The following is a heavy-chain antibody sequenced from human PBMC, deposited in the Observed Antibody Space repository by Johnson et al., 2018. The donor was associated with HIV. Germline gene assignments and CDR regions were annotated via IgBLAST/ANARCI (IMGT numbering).Heavy chain of an antibody. D-gene: IGHD5-24*01. Sequence: VQLVESGGGLVQPGGSLRLSCAASGFTFSSYDMHWVRQATGKGLEWVSAIGTAGDTYYPGSVKGRFTISRENANSLYLQMNSLRAGDTAVYYCARAIGDGYPGMKAFDIWGQGTMVTVSS. CDR2: IGTAGDT. CDR1: GFTFSSYD. CDR3: ARAIGDGYPGMKAFDI. V-gene: IGHV3-13*01. J-gene: IGHJ3*02.